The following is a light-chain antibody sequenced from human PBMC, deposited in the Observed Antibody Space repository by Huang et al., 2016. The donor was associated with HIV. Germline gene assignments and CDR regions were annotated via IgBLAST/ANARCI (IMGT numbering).Light chain of an antibody. Sequence: EIVLTQSPGTLSLSPWERATLSCRASPSLGSSSLAWYQQKAGQAPRLLMYGASSRATGIPDRFRGSGSGTDFTLSISRLEPEDFAVYYCQQYDSSPVTFGGGTKVEIK. CDR3: QQYDSSPVT. CDR2: GAS. V-gene: IGKV3-20*01. CDR1: PSLGSSS. J-gene: IGKJ4*01.